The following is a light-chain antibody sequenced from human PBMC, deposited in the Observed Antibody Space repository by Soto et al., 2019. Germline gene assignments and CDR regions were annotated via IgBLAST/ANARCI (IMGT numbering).Light chain of an antibody. CDR3: SSYAVTKGV. CDR1: SSDVGAYNS. J-gene: IGLJ2*01. V-gene: IGLV2-8*01. Sequence: QSALTQPPSASGSPGQSVTISCTGTSSDVGAYNSVSWYQQHPGKAPKLIIYEVFKRPSGVPDRFSGSKSGNTASLTVSGLQDEDEADYFCSSYAVTKGVFGGGTKLTVL. CDR2: EVF.